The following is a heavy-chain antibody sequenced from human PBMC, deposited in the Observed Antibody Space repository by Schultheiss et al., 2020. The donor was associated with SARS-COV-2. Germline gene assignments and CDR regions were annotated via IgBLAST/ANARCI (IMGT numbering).Heavy chain of an antibody. CDR1: GFTFSSYA. J-gene: IGHJ6*02. Sequence: GGSLRLSCAASGFTFSSYAISWVRQAPGKGLEWVSAISGSGGSTYYADSVKGRFTISRDNSKNTLYLQMNSLRAEDTAVYYCASCGASCHYYGMDVWGQGTTVTVSS. CDR2: ISGSGGST. V-gene: IGHV3-23*01. D-gene: IGHD2-2*01. CDR3: ASCGASCHYYGMDV.